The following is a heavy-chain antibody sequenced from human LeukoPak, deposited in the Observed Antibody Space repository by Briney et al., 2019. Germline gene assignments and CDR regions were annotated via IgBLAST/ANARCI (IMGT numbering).Heavy chain of an antibody. Sequence: GGSLRLSCAASAFTFSRYWTTWVRQAPGKGLEWVSYISSTTSMIYYADSMKGRFTISRDNAKNSLFLQMNSLRAEDTAVYYCAKDHRDGYNPDYWGQGTLVTVSS. V-gene: IGHV3-48*04. D-gene: IGHD5-24*01. J-gene: IGHJ4*02. CDR2: ISSTTSMI. CDR3: AKDHRDGYNPDY. CDR1: AFTFSRYW.